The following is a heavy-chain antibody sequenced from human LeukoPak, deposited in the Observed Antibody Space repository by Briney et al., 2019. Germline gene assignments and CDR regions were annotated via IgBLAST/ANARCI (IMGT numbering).Heavy chain of an antibody. D-gene: IGHD2-2*01. V-gene: IGHV1-69*05. CDR1: GGTFSTYA. Sequence: ASVKVSCKTSGGTFSTYAFSWVRQAPGQGLEWMGGIIPIFGTADYAQKFQGRVTITTDESTSTAYMELSSLRSEDTAVYYCARDVFKGRSTRNWYFDLWGRGTLVTVSS. J-gene: IGHJ2*01. CDR2: IIPIFGTA. CDR3: ARDVFKGRSTRNWYFDL.